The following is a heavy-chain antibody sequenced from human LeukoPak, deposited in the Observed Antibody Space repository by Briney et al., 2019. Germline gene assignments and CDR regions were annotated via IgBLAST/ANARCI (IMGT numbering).Heavy chain of an antibody. CDR1: GYSISSGYY. V-gene: IGHV4-38-2*01. CDR3: ARNIAAAGYYYYGMDV. D-gene: IGHD6-13*01. J-gene: IGHJ6*04. Sequence: SETLSLTCAVSGYSISSGYYWGWIRQRPGKGLEWIGSIYHSGSTYYNPSLKSRVTISVDTSKNQFSLKLSSVTAADTAVYYCARNIAAAGYYYYGMDVWGKGTTVTVSS. CDR2: IYHSGST.